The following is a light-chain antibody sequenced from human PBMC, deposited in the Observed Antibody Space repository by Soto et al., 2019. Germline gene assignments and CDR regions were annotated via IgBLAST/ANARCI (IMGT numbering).Light chain of an antibody. CDR3: AAWVDSLNGLSVL. CDR2: SNN. Sequence: QAVVTQPPSASGTPGQRVTISCSGSNSNIGSNNVNWYQQLPGTAPKLLIYSNNQRPSGVPDRFSGSKSGTSASLAISGLQSEDEADYYCAAWVDSLNGLSVLFGGGTQLTVL. J-gene: IGLJ2*01. V-gene: IGLV1-44*01. CDR1: NSNIGSNN.